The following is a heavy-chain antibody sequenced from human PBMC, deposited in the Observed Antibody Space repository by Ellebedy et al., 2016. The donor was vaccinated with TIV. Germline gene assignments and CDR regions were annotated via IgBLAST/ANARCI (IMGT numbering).Heavy chain of an antibody. CDR2: IYSGGST. V-gene: IGHV3-53*01. J-gene: IGHJ4*02. CDR1: GFTVSSNY. D-gene: IGHD6-19*01. Sequence: GESLKISCAASGFTVSSNYMSWVRQAPGKGLEWVSVIYSGGSTYYADSVMGRFTISRDNSKNTLYLQMNSLRAEDTAVYYCARADSGWGAGFDYWGQGTLVTVSS. CDR3: ARADSGWGAGFDY.